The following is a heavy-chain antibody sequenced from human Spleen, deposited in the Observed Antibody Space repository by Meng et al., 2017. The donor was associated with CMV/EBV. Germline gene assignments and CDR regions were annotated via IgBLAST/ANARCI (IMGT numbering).Heavy chain of an antibody. D-gene: IGHD3-9*01. Sequence: VKLQQLGGGLFMPSEPLSLTCAVYGGVCSGYYWSWIRQHPGKGLEWIGEINHSGSTNYNPSLKSRVTISVDTSKNQFSLKLSSVTAADTAVYYCARVSGLRYFDWLLYKNWFDPWGQGTLVTVSS. V-gene: IGHV4-34*01. CDR2: INHSGST. CDR3: ARVSGLRYFDWLLYKNWFDP. CDR1: GGVCSGYY. J-gene: IGHJ5*02.